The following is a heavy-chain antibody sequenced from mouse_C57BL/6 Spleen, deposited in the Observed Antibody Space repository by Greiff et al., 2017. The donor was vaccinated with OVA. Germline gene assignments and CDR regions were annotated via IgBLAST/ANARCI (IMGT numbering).Heavy chain of an antibody. CDR2: IYPDSGST. CDR3: ARWSHYYGSSSDY. D-gene: IGHD1-1*01. J-gene: IGHJ2*01. Sequence: QVQLKQPGAELVKPGASVKMSCKASGYTFTSYWITWVKQRPGQGLEWIGDIYPDSGSTNYNEKFKSKATLTVDTSSSTAYMQLSSLTSEDSAVYYCARWSHYYGSSSDYWGQGTTLTVSS. CDR1: GYTFTSYW. V-gene: IGHV1-55*01.